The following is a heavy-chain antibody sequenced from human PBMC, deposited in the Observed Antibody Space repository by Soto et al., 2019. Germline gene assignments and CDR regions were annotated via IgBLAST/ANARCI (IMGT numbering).Heavy chain of an antibody. CDR2: IIPIFGTA. D-gene: IGHD6-19*01. CDR1: GGTFSSYA. V-gene: IGHV1-69*12. Sequence: QVQLVQSGAEVKKPGSSVKVSCKASGGTFSSYAISWVRQAPGQGLEWMGGIIPIFGTANYAQKCQGRVRITEDESTSTAYMELSRLRSEDTAVYYGARGGGSSGWYAGDDYWGQGTLVTVSS. J-gene: IGHJ4*02. CDR3: ARGGGSSGWYAGDDY.